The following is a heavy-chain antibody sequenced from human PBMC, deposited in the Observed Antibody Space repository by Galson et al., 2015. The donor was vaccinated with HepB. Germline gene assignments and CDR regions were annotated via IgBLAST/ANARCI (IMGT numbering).Heavy chain of an antibody. CDR1: GYDFTGYY. CDR3: ARAGGGPNTYYYDY. J-gene: IGHJ4*02. V-gene: IGHV1-2*02. CDR2: MNPHSGGT. Sequence: SVKVSCKASGYDFTGYYMHWVRQAPGQGLEWMGWMNPHSGGTEYAQKFQGRVTMTRDTSISTAYMELSSLRSDDTAVYYCARAGGGPNTYYYDYWGQGTLVTASS. D-gene: IGHD2-15*01.